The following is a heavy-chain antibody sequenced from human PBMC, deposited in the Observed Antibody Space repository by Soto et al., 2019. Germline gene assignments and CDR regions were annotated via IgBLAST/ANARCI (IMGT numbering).Heavy chain of an antibody. J-gene: IGHJ5*02. CDR3: ARDHTGSYDFWSGHRKFDP. V-gene: IGHV4-4*02. CDR2: IYHSGST. D-gene: IGHD3-3*01. Sequence: SETLSLTCAVSGGSISSSNWWSWVRQPPGKGLEWIGEIYHSGSTNYNPSLKSRVTISVDKSKNQFSLKLSSVTAADTAVYYCARDHTGSYDFWSGHRKFDPWGQGTLVTVSS. CDR1: GGSISSSNW.